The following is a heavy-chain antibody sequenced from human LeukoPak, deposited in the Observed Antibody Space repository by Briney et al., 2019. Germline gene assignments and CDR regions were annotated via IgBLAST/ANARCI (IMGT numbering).Heavy chain of an antibody. CDR2: IKQDGSEK. CDR1: GFTFSSYW. CDR3: ARGPMDYDFWSGYGFDY. Sequence: PGGSLRLFCAASGFTFSSYWMSWVRQAPGKGLEWVANIKQDGSEKYYVDSVKGRFTISRDNAKNSLYLQMNSLRAEDTAVYYCARGPMDYDFWSGYGFDYWGQGTLVTVSS. D-gene: IGHD3-3*01. J-gene: IGHJ4*02. V-gene: IGHV3-7*01.